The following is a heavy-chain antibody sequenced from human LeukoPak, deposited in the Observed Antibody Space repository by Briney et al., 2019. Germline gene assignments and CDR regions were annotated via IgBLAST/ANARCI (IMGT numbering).Heavy chain of an antibody. D-gene: IGHD2-2*01. V-gene: IGHV3-7*01. Sequence: GGSLRLSCEASGFTFSTYWMSWVRQAPGKGPECVANIKPDGSDKYYVDSMKGRFTISRDNARNSLYLQLNNLRAEDTAVYYCAREGFPPGVLHWGQGTLVTVSS. CDR1: GFTFSTYW. CDR2: IKPDGSDK. CDR3: AREGFPPGVLH. J-gene: IGHJ1*01.